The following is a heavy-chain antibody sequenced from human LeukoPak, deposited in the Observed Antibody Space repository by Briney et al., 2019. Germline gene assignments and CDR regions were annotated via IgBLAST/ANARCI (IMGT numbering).Heavy chain of an antibody. CDR3: ARRLIDYTQRGFDP. V-gene: IGHV4-34*01. J-gene: IGHJ5*02. CDR1: GGSFSGYY. CDR2: INHSGST. D-gene: IGHD4-11*01. Sequence: SETLSLTCAVYGGSFSGYYWSWIRQPPGKGLEWIGEINHSGSTNYNPSLKSRVTISVDTSKNQFSLKLSSVTAADTAVHYCARRLIDYTQRGFDPWGQGTLVTVSS.